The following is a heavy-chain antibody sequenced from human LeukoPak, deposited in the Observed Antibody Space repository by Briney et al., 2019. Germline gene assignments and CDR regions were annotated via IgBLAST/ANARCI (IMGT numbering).Heavy chain of an antibody. J-gene: IGHJ4*02. CDR1: GFTFISSA. CDR3: AADPSYSSGYRYYFDY. Sequence: GTSVKVSCKTSGFTFISSAVQWMRQARGQRLEWIGWIVVGSGNTNYAQKFQERVTITRDMSTSTAYMELSSLRSEDTAVYYCAADPSYSSGYRYYFDYWGQGTLVTVSS. D-gene: IGHD3-22*01. CDR2: IVVGSGNT. V-gene: IGHV1-58*01.